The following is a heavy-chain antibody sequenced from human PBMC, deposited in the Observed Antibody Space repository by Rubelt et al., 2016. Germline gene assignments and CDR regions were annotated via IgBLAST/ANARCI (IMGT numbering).Heavy chain of an antibody. J-gene: IGHJ6*02. Sequence: EVQLVESGGGLVKPGGSLRLSCAASGFTFSSYAMSWVRQAPGKGLEWVSAISGSGGSTYYADSVKGRLTSSRDNSKNTLYLQMNSLRAEDTAVYYCARDYCSSTSCYTADGYGMDVWGQGTTVTVSS. V-gene: IGHV3-23*04. CDR2: ISGSGGST. D-gene: IGHD2-2*02. CDR1: GFTFSSYA. CDR3: ARDYCSSTSCYTADGYGMDV.